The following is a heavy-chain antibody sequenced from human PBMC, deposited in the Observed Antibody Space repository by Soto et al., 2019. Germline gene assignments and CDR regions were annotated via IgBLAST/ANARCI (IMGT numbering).Heavy chain of an antibody. CDR2: ISYDGSNK. CDR1: GFTFSSYA. J-gene: IGHJ4*02. CDR3: ASFLQWLALSPDSQGDF. V-gene: IGHV3-30-3*01. Sequence: GGSLRLSCAASGFTFSSYAMHWVRQAPGKGLEWVAVISYDGSNKYYADSVKGRFTISRDNSKNTLYLQMNSLRAEDTAVYYCASFLQWLALSPDSQGDFWGQGTLVTVSS. D-gene: IGHD6-19*01.